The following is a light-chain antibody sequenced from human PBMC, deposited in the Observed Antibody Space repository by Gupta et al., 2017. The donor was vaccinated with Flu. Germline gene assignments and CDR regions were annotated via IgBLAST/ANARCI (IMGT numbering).Light chain of an antibody. CDR1: SPNIGSNY. Sequence: QSVLTQPPSASGTPGHRVTISCSGSSPNIGSNYVYWYQQLPGTAPKPHIYRNNQRPSGVPDRFSSSKSGTSASLAISGLRSEDEADYYCAAWDDSLSGRVFGGGTKLTVL. CDR3: AAWDDSLSGRV. CDR2: RNN. V-gene: IGLV1-47*01. J-gene: IGLJ3*02.